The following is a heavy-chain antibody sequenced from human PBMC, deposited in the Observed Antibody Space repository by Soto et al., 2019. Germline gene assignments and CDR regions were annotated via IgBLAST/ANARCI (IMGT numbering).Heavy chain of an antibody. Sequence: PSETLSLTCTVSGDSISAYSWSWVRHPPGKGLEWIGNIHYNGNTKYNPSLKSRVSMSVDRSKNQFSLRLISVTAADTANYYCASSRGSPVPLDYWGQGTLVTVSS. CDR2: IHYNGNT. CDR1: GDSISAYS. CDR3: ASSRGSPVPLDY. D-gene: IGHD3-10*01. J-gene: IGHJ4*02. V-gene: IGHV4-59*12.